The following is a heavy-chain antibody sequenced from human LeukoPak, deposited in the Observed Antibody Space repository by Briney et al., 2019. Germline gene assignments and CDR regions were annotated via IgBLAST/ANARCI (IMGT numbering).Heavy chain of an antibody. CDR2: FIPIFGTA. CDR1: GYTFTTYG. V-gene: IGHV1-69*13. Sequence: SVKVSCKASGYTFTTYGFSWVRQAPAQGLEWMGVFIPIFGTANYAQKFQGRVTITADESTSTAYMELSSLRSEDTAVYYCARATVTTYNWFDPWGQGTLVTVSS. D-gene: IGHD4-17*01. J-gene: IGHJ5*02. CDR3: ARATVTTYNWFDP.